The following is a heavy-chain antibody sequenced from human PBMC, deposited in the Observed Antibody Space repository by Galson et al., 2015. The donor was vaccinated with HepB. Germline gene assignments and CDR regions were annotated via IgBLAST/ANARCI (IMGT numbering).Heavy chain of an antibody. CDR2: INAGNGDT. V-gene: IGHV1-3*01. J-gene: IGHJ5*02. Sequence: SVKVSCKASGYTFTSYAMHWVRQAPGQGLEWMGWINAGNGDTKYSEKFQGRVTITRDTSASTAYMELSSPRSEDTAVYYCARVGYGILTGSSRGWFDPWGQGTLVTVSS. D-gene: IGHD3-9*01. CDR1: GYTFTSYA. CDR3: ARVGYGILTGSSRGWFDP.